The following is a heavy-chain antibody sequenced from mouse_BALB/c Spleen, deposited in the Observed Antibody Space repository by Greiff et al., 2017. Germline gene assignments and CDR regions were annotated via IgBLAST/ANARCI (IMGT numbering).Heavy chain of an antibody. J-gene: IGHJ4*01. V-gene: IGHV1-14*01. D-gene: IGHD3-1*01. Sequence: VQLQQSGPELVKPGASVKMSCKASGYTFTSYVMHWVKQKPGQGLEWIGYINPYNDGTKYNEKFKGKATLTSDKSSSTAYMELSSLTSEDSAVYYCASSAYSYAMDYWGQGTSVTVSS. CDR2: INPYNDGT. CDR1: GYTFTSYV. CDR3: ASSAYSYAMDY.